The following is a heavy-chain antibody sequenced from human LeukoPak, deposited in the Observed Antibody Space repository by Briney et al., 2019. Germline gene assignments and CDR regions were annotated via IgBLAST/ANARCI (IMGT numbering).Heavy chain of an antibody. V-gene: IGHV4-31*03. J-gene: IGHJ4*02. CDR3: ARVVGYCSGGSCYSHFDY. CDR2: IYYSGST. CDR1: GGSISSGDYY. Sequence: SETLSLTCTVSGGSISSGDYYWSWIRQHPGKGLEWIGYIYYSGSTYYNPSLKSRVTISVDTSKNQFSLKLSSVTAADTAVYYCARVVGYCSGGSCYSHFDYWGQGTLVTVSS. D-gene: IGHD2-15*01.